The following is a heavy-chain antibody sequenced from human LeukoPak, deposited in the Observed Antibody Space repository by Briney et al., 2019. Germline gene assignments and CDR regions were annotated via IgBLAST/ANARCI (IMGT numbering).Heavy chain of an antibody. Sequence: SETLSLTCTVSGGSISSSSYYWGWIRQPPGKGLEWIGSMYYSGSTNYNPSLKSRVTISADTSKNQFFLKVSSVTAAETAVYYCARHASDSSGFYNYYGMDVWGQGTTVTVSS. V-gene: IGHV4-39*01. CDR2: MYYSGST. J-gene: IGHJ6*02. CDR3: ARHASDSSGFYNYYGMDV. CDR1: GGSISSSSYY. D-gene: IGHD3-22*01.